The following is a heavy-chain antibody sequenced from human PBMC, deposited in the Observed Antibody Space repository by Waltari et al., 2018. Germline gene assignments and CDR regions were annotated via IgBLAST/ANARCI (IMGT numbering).Heavy chain of an antibody. CDR1: GFTFSSYS. CDR3: ARDRGIVATIGAFDY. V-gene: IGHV3-21*01. Sequence: EVQLVESGGGLVKPGGSLRLSCAASGFTFSSYSMNWVRQAPGKGLGWVSSISSSSSYIYYADSVKGRFTISRDNAKNSLYLKMNSLRAEDTAVYYCARDRGIVATIGAFDYWGQGTLVTVSS. J-gene: IGHJ4*02. CDR2: ISSSSSYI. D-gene: IGHD5-12*01.